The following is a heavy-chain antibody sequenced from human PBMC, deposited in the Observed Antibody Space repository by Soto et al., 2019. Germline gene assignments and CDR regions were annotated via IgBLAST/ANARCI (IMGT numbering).Heavy chain of an antibody. CDR2: ISGSGGST. V-gene: IGHV3-23*01. D-gene: IGHD1-26*01. CDR3: AKDHAISPWVTSFDY. Sequence: GGSLRLSCAASGFTFSSYAMSWVRQAPGKGLEWVSAISGSGGSTYYADSVKGRFTISRDNSKNTLYLQMNSLRAEDTAVYYCAKDHAISPWVTSFDYWGQGTLVTVSS. CDR1: GFTFSSYA. J-gene: IGHJ4*02.